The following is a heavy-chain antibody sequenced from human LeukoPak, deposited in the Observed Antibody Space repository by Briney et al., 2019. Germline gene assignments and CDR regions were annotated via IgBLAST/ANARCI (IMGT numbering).Heavy chain of an antibody. J-gene: IGHJ4*02. V-gene: IGHV4-4*02. CDR2: IHHSGST. CDR3: ATPTYFDILSGG. CDR1: GDSISNNHW. D-gene: IGHD3-9*01. Sequence: SETLPLTCAVSGDSISNNHWWSWVRQSPEKGLEWIGEIHHSGSTTYNPSLKSRVTISVDKSKNQISLKLRSVTAADTAVYYCATPTYFDILSGGWGQGTLVTVSS.